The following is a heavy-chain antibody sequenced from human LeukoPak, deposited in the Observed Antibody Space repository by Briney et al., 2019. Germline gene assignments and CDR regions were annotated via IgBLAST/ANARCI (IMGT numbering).Heavy chain of an antibody. CDR3: ARGGAAAGNDY. CDR2: ISYDGSNK. V-gene: IGHV3-30*03. D-gene: IGHD6-13*01. CDR1: GFTFSSYG. J-gene: IGHJ4*02. Sequence: GGSLRLSCAASGFTFSSYGMHWVRQAPGKGLEWVAVISYDGSNKYYADSVKGRFTISRDNSKNTLYLQMNSLRAEDTAVYYCARGGAAAGNDYWGQGTLVTVSS.